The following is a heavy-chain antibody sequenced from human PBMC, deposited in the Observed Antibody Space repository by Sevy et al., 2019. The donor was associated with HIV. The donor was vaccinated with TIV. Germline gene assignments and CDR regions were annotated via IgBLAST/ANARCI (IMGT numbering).Heavy chain of an antibody. CDR1: GFTFSDHY. V-gene: IGHV3-72*01. Sequence: GGSLRLSCAASGFTFSDHYMEWVRQAPGKGLEWVGRTRNKADSYTTEYAASVKGRFTISRDDSKNSLYLQMNNLKTEETAVYYCATHAGIAAAGRVFDYWGQGSLVTVS. CDR2: TRNKADSYTT. J-gene: IGHJ4*02. D-gene: IGHD6-13*01. CDR3: ATHAGIAAAGRVFDY.